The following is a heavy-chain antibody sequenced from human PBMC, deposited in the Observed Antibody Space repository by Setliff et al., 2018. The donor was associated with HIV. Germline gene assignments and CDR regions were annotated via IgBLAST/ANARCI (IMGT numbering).Heavy chain of an antibody. CDR3: ARDPPGYGDSNDY. Sequence: SETLSLTCTVSGGSTSNEYWSWIRQPPGKGLEWIGNMCHGGNNNYYNPSLKSRVTISIDTSKNQFSLRLHSVTAADTAVYYCARDPPGYGDSNDYWGQGTLVTVSS. CDR2: MCHGGNNN. V-gene: IGHV4-59*01. CDR1: GGSTSNEY. J-gene: IGHJ4*02. D-gene: IGHD4-17*01.